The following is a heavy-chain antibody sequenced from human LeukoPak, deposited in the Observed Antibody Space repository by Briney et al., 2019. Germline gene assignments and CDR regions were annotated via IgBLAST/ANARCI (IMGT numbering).Heavy chain of an antibody. D-gene: IGHD2-2*01. J-gene: IGHJ4*02. Sequence: SETLSLTCAVFGGSFSGYYWNWIRQPPGKGLEWIGEINHSGSTNYNPSLKSRVTISVDTSKNQFSLKLSSVTAADTAVYYCARAGRARKYQLLIFFGYWGQGTLVTVSS. CDR1: GGSFSGYY. CDR3: ARAGRARKYQLLIFFGY. V-gene: IGHV4-34*01. CDR2: INHSGST.